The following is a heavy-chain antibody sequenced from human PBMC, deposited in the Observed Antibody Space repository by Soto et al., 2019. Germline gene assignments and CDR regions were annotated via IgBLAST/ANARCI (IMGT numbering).Heavy chain of an antibody. Sequence: QVQLVQSGAEVKKPGSSVKVSCKASGGTFSSYAISWVRQSPGQALEWMGGIIPIFGTANYAQKFQGRVTITADESTRTAYMELSSLRSDDTAVYYCASGGSGYYYEPWGQGTLVTVSS. CDR2: IIPIFGTA. D-gene: IGHD3-22*01. CDR1: GGTFSSYA. CDR3: ASGGSGYYYEP. V-gene: IGHV1-69*01. J-gene: IGHJ5*02.